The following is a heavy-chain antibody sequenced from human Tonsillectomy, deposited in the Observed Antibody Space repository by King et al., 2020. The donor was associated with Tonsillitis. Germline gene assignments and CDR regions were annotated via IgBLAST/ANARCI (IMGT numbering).Heavy chain of an antibody. D-gene: IGHD4-17*01. J-gene: IGHJ4*02. CDR3: ARSTHYCEHETWYFDY. Sequence: VQLVESGGGLVKPGGSLRVSCAASGFTFSSYSMNWVRQAPGKGLEWVSSISSSSSYISFADSVKGRFTISRDNAENSLYLQMNSLRAEDTAVYYCARSTHYCEHETWYFDYWGQGTLVTVSS. CDR1: GFTFSSYS. V-gene: IGHV3-21*01. CDR2: ISSSSSYI.